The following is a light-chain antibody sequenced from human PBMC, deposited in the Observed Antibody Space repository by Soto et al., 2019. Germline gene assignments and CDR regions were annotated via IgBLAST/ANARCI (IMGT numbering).Light chain of an antibody. CDR2: YAS. CDR1: QSISSW. J-gene: IGKJ1*01. CDR3: QQYNSYPWT. V-gene: IGKV1-5*01. Sequence: DIQMTQSPSTLSASVGDRVTITCRASQSISSWLAWYQQKPGKAPKLLIYYASSLESGVPSRFSGSGSGTEFTLTISSLQPDDFETYYCQQYNSYPWTFGQGTKVEIK.